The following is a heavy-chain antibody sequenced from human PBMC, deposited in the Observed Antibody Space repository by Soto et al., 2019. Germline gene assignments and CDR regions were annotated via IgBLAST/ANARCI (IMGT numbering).Heavy chain of an antibody. Sequence: SGPTLVNPTQTLTLTCTFSGFSLNTNEVGVGWIRQPPGKALEWLALIYWDDDKRYSPFLKSRLTITKDSSKILVFLTMTNMDPVDTATYYCAHIGPYCSGARCSYYLDYWGQGTLVTVSS. J-gene: IGHJ4*02. CDR2: IYWDDDK. V-gene: IGHV2-5*02. CDR1: GFSLNTNEVG. CDR3: AHIGPYCSGARCSYYLDY. D-gene: IGHD2-15*01.